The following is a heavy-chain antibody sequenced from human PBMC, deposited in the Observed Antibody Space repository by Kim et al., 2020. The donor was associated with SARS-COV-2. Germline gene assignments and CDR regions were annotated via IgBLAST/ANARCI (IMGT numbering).Heavy chain of an antibody. CDR1: GFNLNDYY. Sequence: GGSLRLSCVISGFNLNDYYMAWIRQAPGMGLEWVSYISGSSRFTNYADSVRGRFTISKDSVKSSMYLHMSDLRDEDTAKYFCARGARTAADGPLFDHWGQGAQVTVSS. J-gene: IGHJ4*02. CDR2: ISGSSRFT. V-gene: IGHV3-11*05. D-gene: IGHD6-13*01. CDR3: ARGARTAADGPLFDH.